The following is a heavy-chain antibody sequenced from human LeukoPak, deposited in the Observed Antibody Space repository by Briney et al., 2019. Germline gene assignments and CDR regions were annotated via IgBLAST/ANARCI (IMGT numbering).Heavy chain of an antibody. CDR3: ARARGGYYYGMDV. Sequence: VASVKVSCKVSGYTFTSYGISWVRQAPGQGLEWMGWISAYNGNTNYAQKLQGRVTMTTDTATSTAYMELRSLRSDDTAVYYCARARGGYYYGMDVWGQGTTVTVSS. J-gene: IGHJ6*02. V-gene: IGHV1-18*01. CDR2: ISAYNGNT. D-gene: IGHD2-15*01. CDR1: GYTFTSYG.